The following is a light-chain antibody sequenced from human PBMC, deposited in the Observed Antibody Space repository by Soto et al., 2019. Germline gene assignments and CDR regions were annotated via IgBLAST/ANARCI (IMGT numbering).Light chain of an antibody. CDR1: QSVSRN. V-gene: IGKV3-11*01. CDR2: DAS. J-gene: IGKJ4*01. Sequence: EIVLIQSPATLYLSPGERATLSCRASQSVSRNLAWYQQNPGQAPSLLIFDASKMSAGIPVRFSGSGSGIDFTLTISSLEPEVCIVYYCQQLSEWLITFGGGNRVEIK. CDR3: QQLSEWLIT.